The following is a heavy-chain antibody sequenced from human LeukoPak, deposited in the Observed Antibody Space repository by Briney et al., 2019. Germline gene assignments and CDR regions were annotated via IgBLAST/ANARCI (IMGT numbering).Heavy chain of an antibody. CDR3: AKALQLTYYYYMDV. V-gene: IGHV3-66*01. D-gene: IGHD6-13*01. CDR2: IYGGGST. Sequence: GGSLRLSCAASGFTVSDNYMSWVRQAPGKGLEWVSTIYGGGSTYYADSMKGRFAISRDNSKNTLYLQMDSLRAEDTAVYYCAKALQLTYYYYMDVWGKGTTVTVSS. J-gene: IGHJ6*03. CDR1: GFTVSDNY.